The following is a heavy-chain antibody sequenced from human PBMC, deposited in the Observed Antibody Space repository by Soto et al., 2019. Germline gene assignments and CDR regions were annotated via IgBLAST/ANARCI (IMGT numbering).Heavy chain of an antibody. CDR2: INPNSGGT. Sequence: QVQLVQSGAEVKKPGASVKVSCKASGYTFTGYYMHWVRQAPGQGLEWMGWINPNSGGTNYAQKVQGWVTMTGDTSISTAYMELSRLRSDDTAVYYCASALGYCSSTSCYTSYYYYGMDVWGQGTTVTVSS. V-gene: IGHV1-2*04. D-gene: IGHD2-2*02. J-gene: IGHJ6*02. CDR3: ASALGYCSSTSCYTSYYYYGMDV. CDR1: GYTFTGYY.